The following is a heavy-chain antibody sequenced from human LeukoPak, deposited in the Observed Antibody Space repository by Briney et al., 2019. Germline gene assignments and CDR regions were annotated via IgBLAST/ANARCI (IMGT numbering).Heavy chain of an antibody. Sequence: PSETLSLTCTVSGGSISSYYWGWIRQPPGKGLEWIGYIYYSGSTNYNPSLKSRVTISVDTSKNQFSLKLSSVTAADTAVYYCARLYDFWSGYYPNWGQGTTVTVSS. CDR2: IYYSGST. D-gene: IGHD3-3*01. CDR3: ARLYDFWSGYYPN. V-gene: IGHV4-59*01. CDR1: GGSISSYY. J-gene: IGHJ6*02.